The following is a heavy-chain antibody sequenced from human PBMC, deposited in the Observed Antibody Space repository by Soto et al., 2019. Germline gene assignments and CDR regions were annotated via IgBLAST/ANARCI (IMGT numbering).Heavy chain of an antibody. CDR2: INHSGST. J-gene: IGHJ4*02. V-gene: IGHV4-34*01. Sequence: PSETLSLTCAVYGGSFSGYYWSWIRQPPGKGLEWIGEINHSGSTNYNPSLKSRVTISVDTSKNQFSLKLSSVTAADTAVYYCARGRDYYDSSGYSYWGQGTLVTVS. CDR3: ARGRDYYDSSGYSY. D-gene: IGHD3-22*01. CDR1: GGSFSGYY.